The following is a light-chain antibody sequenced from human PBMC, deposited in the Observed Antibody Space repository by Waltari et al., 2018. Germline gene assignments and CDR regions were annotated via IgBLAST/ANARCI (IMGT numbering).Light chain of an antibody. J-gene: IGKJ4*01. CDR1: QSASNY. CDR2: EAS. V-gene: IGKV3-11*01. Sequence: EIVLTQSPATLSLSPGERATLSCRASQSASNYVAWYQKKHGQAPRLLIYEASTRATSIPARIGGCGSGTDFTLTISSLESEDFAVYYCQQHNDWPLTFGGGTRVEIK. CDR3: QQHNDWPLT.